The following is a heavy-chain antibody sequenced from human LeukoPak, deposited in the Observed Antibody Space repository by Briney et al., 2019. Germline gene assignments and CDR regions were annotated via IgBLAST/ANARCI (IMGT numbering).Heavy chain of an antibody. Sequence: PSETPSLTCAVYGGSFSSSYWSWIRQPPGKGLEWIGYISYSGSTNNNPSLKSRVTISVDTTKNQFSLKLNSVTAADTAVYYCATQSPANDYWGQGTLVTVSS. CDR3: ATQSPANDY. V-gene: IGHV4-59*08. CDR1: GGSFSSSY. J-gene: IGHJ4*02. CDR2: ISYSGST.